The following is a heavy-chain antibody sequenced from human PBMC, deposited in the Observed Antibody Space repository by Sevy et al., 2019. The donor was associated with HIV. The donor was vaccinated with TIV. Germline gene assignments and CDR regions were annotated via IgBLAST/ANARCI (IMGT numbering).Heavy chain of an antibody. CDR1: GGSISSSSYY. CDR3: ARQTYYDTSGYPYYFDY. D-gene: IGHD3-22*01. V-gene: IGHV4-39*01. CDR2: IYYSGSA. J-gene: IGHJ4*02. Sequence: SETLSLTCNVSGGSISSSSYYWGWISQPPGKGLEWIGSIYYSGSAYYNPSLKSRVTISADTSKNQFSLKLSSVTAADTAVYYCARQTYYDTSGYPYYFDYWGQGTLVTVSS.